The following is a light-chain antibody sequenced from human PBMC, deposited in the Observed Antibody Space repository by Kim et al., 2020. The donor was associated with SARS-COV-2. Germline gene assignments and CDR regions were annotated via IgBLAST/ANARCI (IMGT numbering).Light chain of an antibody. CDR2: GAS. V-gene: IGKV3-15*01. J-gene: IGKJ2*01. CDR1: QSVGSN. Sequence: EIVMTQSPATLSVSPGERATLSCRASQSVGSNLAWYQQKPGQAPRLLIYGASTRATGIPARFSGSGSRTEFTLTISSLQSGDFAVYYCQQYNNWPYTFGQGTKLEI. CDR3: QQYNNWPYT.